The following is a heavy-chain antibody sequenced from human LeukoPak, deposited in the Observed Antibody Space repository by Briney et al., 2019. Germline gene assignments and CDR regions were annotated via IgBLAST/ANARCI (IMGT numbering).Heavy chain of an antibody. D-gene: IGHD1-26*01. CDR3: ARDPIHSGSYYPQYYFDY. CDR2: IYYSGST. V-gene: IGHV4-39*07. J-gene: IGHJ4*02. CDR1: GGSISSSSYY. Sequence: SETLSLTCTVSGGSISSSSYYWGWIRQPPGKGLEWIGSIYYSGSTYYNPSLKSRVTISVDTSKNQFSLKLSSVTAADTAVYYCARDPIHSGSYYPQYYFDYWGQGTLVTVSS.